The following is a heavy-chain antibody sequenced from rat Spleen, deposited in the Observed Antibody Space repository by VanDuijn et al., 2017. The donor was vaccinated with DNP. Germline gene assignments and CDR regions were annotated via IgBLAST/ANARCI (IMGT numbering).Heavy chain of an antibody. Sequence: EVQLVESGGGLVQPGRSLKLSCADSGFTFSNYAMAWVRQAPQKGLEWVATISYDGSDTYYPDSVKGRFTISRDNAKSTLYLQMNSLRSEDTATYHCTRERRITVATTDYFDYWGQGVMVTVSS. CDR2: ISYDGSDT. CDR3: TRERRITVATTDYFDY. V-gene: IGHV5-29*01. CDR1: GFTFSNYA. J-gene: IGHJ2*01. D-gene: IGHD1-3*01.